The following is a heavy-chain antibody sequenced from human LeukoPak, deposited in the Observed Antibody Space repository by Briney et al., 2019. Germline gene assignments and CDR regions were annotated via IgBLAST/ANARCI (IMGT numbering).Heavy chain of an antibody. CDR3: ARKGRGDSSGYPT. CDR1: GFTFSSYA. J-gene: IGHJ5*02. CDR2: ISSNGGST. D-gene: IGHD3-22*01. Sequence: GGSLRLSCAASGFTFSSYAMHWVRQAPGKGLEYVSAISSNGGSTYYANSVKGRFTISRDNSKNTLYLQMGSLRAEDTAVYYCARKGRGDSSGYPTWGQGTPVTVSS. V-gene: IGHV3-64*01.